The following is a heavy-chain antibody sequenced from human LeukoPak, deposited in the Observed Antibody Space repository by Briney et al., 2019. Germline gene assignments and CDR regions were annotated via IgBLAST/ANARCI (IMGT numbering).Heavy chain of an antibody. V-gene: IGHV3-23*01. Sequence: GGSLRLSCAASGFTYSRYRMSGLRPAPGKGLEGGSTISGSGGSTYYADSVKGRFTISRDNSKNTLYLQMNSPRAEDTAVYYCAKEELAVAGRPYYYYYMDVWGKGTTVTISS. J-gene: IGHJ6*03. CDR3: AKEELAVAGRPYYYYYMDV. CDR2: ISGSGGST. D-gene: IGHD6-19*01. CDR1: GFTYSRYR.